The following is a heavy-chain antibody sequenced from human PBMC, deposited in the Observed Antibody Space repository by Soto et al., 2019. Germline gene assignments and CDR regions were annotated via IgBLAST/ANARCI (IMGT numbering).Heavy chain of an antibody. CDR3: ASPRTTGTSSYYYGMDV. CDR1: GFTFSRYS. V-gene: IGHV3-21*01. CDR2: ISSSSSYI. J-gene: IGHJ6*02. Sequence: PGGSLRLSCAASGFTFSRYSMNWVRQARGKGLEWVSSISSSSSYIYYADSVKGRFTISRDNAKNSLYLQMNSLRAEDTAVYYCASPRTTGTSSYYYGMDVWGQGTTVTVSS. D-gene: IGHD1-1*01.